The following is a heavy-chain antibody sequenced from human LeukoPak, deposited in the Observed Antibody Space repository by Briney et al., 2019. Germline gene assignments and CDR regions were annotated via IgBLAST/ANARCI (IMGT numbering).Heavy chain of an antibody. D-gene: IGHD3-10*01. Sequence: GGSLRLSCAASGFTFSSYAMSWVRQAPGKGLEWVSGISGSGGSTHYADSVKGRFTISRDNSKNTLYLQMNSLRAEDTAMYYCAKGGVGSGKTFDSWGQGTLVTVSS. V-gene: IGHV3-23*01. CDR1: GFTFSSYA. CDR3: AKGGVGSGKTFDS. CDR2: ISGSGGST. J-gene: IGHJ4*02.